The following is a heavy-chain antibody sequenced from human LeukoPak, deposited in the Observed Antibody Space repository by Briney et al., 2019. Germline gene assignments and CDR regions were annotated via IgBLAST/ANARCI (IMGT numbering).Heavy chain of an antibody. CDR3: AKGTGGYSSGGYFDY. CDR2: ISWNSGSI. J-gene: IGHJ4*02. Sequence: PGGSLRLSCAASGFTFDDYAMHWVRQAPGKGLEWVSGISWNSGSIGYADSVKGRFTISRDNAKNSLYLQMNSLRADDMALYHCAKGTGGYSSGGYFDYWGQGTLVTVSS. D-gene: IGHD6-19*01. V-gene: IGHV3-9*03. CDR1: GFTFDDYA.